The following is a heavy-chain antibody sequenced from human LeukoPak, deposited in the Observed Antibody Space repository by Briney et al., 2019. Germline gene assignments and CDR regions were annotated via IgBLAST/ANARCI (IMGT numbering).Heavy chain of an antibody. J-gene: IGHJ4*02. CDR2: IKQDGSEK. CDR3: ARDPSNYGDYTFDY. Sequence: PGGSLRLSCEASGFTFSNYWMSWVRLAPGKGLEWVANIKQDGSEKYYVDSVKGRFTISRDNAKNSLYLQMNSLRAEDTAVYYCARDPSNYGDYTFDYWGQGILVTVSS. V-gene: IGHV3-7*04. CDR1: GFTFSNYW. D-gene: IGHD4-17*01.